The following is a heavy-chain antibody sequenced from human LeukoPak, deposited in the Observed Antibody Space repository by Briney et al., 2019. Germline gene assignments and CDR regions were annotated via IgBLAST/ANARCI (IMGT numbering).Heavy chain of an antibody. CDR1: GGSFSGYY. CDR3: ARGRAPFDP. V-gene: IGHV4-34*01. J-gene: IGHJ5*02. CDR2: INHSGST. Sequence: PSETLSLTCAVYGGSFSGYYWSWIRQPPGKGLEWIGEINHSGSTNYNPSLKSRVTISVDTSKNQFSLKLSSVTAVDTAVYYCARGRAPFDPWGQGTLVTVSS.